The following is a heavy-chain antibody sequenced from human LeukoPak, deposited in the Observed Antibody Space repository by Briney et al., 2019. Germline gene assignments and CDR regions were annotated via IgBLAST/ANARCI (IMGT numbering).Heavy chain of an antibody. Sequence: GGSLRLSCETSGFIFSNCWMTWVRQDPGKGLEWVANIKTDASEKYYADSVKGRFTISRDNAKNSLYLQMNSLRVEDTAVYYCATYSTRNAREFQSWGQGTLVTVSS. CDR3: ATYSTRNAREFQS. V-gene: IGHV3-7*01. D-gene: IGHD4-11*01. CDR1: GFIFSNCW. J-gene: IGHJ1*01. CDR2: IKTDASEK.